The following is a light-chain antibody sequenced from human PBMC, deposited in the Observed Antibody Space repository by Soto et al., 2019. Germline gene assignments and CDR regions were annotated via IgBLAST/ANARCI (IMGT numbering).Light chain of an antibody. V-gene: IGKV3-11*01. CDR1: QSVSRY. CDR3: QQRNSWPTSLT. CDR2: DAS. J-gene: IGKJ4*01. Sequence: EIVLTQSPATLSLSPGERATLSCRASQSVSRYLAWYQQKPGQAPRLLIYDASNRATGIPARFSGSGSGTDFTLTISSLEPEDFAVYYCQQRNSWPTSLTFGGGTKVDIK.